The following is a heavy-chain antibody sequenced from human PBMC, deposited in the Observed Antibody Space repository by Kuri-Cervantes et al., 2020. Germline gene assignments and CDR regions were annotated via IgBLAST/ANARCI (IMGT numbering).Heavy chain of an antibody. CDR3: AXVYGDXYNYXXWYFDL. V-gene: IGHV3-53*05. Sequence: GGSLRXXXAXXGXPXXRXYXXWVRXAPGKXXEXXXXIXXXGSXXXXDSVXXXXTIXRDNSKNXXYLQMNSLXAXDTAXYYCAXVYGDXYNYXXWYFDLWGRGTLVTVSS. D-gene: IGHD5-24*01. J-gene: IGHJ2*01. CDR1: GXPXXRXY. CDR2: IXXXGSX.